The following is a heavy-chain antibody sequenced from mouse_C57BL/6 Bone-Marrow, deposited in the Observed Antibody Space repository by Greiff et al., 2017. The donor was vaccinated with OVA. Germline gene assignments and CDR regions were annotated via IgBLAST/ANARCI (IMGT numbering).Heavy chain of an antibody. CDR2: IYPRSGNT. V-gene: IGHV1-81*01. J-gene: IGHJ3*01. Sequence: QVQLKESGAELARPGASVKLSCKASGYTFTSYGISWVKQRTGQGLEWIGEIYPRSGNTYYNEKFKGKATLTADKSSSTAYMELRSLTSEDSAVYFCARGRDYYGSIAYGGQGTLVTVSA. CDR3: ARGRDYYGSIAY. D-gene: IGHD1-1*01. CDR1: GYTFTSYG.